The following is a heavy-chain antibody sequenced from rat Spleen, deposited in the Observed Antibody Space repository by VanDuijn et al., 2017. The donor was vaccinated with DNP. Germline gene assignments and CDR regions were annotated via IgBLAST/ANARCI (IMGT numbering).Heavy chain of an antibody. J-gene: IGHJ3*01. CDR1: GFSLTSLT. D-gene: IGHD1-12*02. V-gene: IGHV2-6*01. CDR2: MSSGGSI. Sequence: QVQLEESGPGLVQPSQTLSLTCTFPGFSLTSLTVSWVRQPPGKGLELIAAMSSGGSIYYNSVRKSRLSISRDTSKSHVFLKMNSVQTEDTAMYFCARSQGYYFDGSYYPFAYWGQGTLVTVSS. CDR3: ARSQGYYFDGSYYPFAY.